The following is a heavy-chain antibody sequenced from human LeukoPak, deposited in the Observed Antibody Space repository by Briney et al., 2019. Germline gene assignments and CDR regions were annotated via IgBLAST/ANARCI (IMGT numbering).Heavy chain of an antibody. CDR2: INHSGST. CDR3: ARGDIVLMVYAIFDY. J-gene: IGHJ4*02. D-gene: IGHD2-8*01. CDR1: GGSFSGYY. V-gene: IGHV4-34*01. Sequence: SETLSLTCAVYGGSFSGYYWSWIRQPPGKGLEWIGEINHSGSTNYNPSLKIRVTISVDTSKNQFSLKLSSVTAADTAVYYCARGDIVLMVYAIFDYWGQGTLVTVSS.